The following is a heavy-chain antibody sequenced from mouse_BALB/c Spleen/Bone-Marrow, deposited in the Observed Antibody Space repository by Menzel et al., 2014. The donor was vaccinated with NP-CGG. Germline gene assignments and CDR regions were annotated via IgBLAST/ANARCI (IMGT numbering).Heavy chain of an antibody. CDR1: GFDFSRYW. CDR2: INPDSSTI. CDR3: ARRGDGYYWFAY. J-gene: IGHJ3*01. V-gene: IGHV4-1*02. Sequence: EAQLVESGGGLVQPGGSLKLSCAASGFDFSRYWMSWVRQAPGKGLEWIGEINPDSSTINYTPSLKDKFIISRDNDKNTLYRQMSKVRSEDTALYYCARRGDGYYWFAYWGQGTLVTVSA. D-gene: IGHD2-3*01.